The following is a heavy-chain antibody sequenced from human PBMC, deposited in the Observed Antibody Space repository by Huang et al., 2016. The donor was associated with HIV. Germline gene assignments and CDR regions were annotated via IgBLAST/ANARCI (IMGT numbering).Heavy chain of an antibody. J-gene: IGHJ6*02. CDR3: ARQWTILEWLLGLDV. CDR2: VNDSGAT. D-gene: IGHD3-3*01. CDR1: GGSFTGNY. V-gene: IGHV4-34*02. Sequence: QMQLQQRGAGLLKPSETLSLTCGVSGGSFTGNYLTWIRQAPGKGLEWIGEVNDSGATNSNPSLNGRVTISLDKSNRELSLTLRSVTAADTAVYYCARQWTILEWLLGLDVWGQGTTVIVSS.